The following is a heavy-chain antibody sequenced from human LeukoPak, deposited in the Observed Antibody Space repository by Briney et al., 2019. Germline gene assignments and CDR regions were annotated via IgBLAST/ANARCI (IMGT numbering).Heavy chain of an antibody. D-gene: IGHD3-22*01. Sequence: GGSLRLSCAASGFTVSSNYMSWVRQAPGKGLEWVSVIYSGGSTYYADSVKGRFTISRDNSKNTLYLQMSSLRAEDTAVYYCARDGSYDSSGYYQPFDYWGQGTLVTVSS. CDR3: ARDGSYDSSGYYQPFDY. CDR1: GFTVSSNY. J-gene: IGHJ4*02. V-gene: IGHV3-66*01. CDR2: IYSGGST.